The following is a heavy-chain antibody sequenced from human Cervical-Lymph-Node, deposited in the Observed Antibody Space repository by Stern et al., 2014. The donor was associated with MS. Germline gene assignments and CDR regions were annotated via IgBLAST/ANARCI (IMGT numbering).Heavy chain of an antibody. J-gene: IGHJ4*02. CDR1: AGTLNTYT. CDR3: ARALPTRGPDLQTTLDF. Sequence: QMQLVQSGAEVKKPGSSVKVSCKASAGTLNTYTINWVRQAPGQGLEYMGRIIPALGSANYAPKFQGRVTITADKSTGTGYMQLSRLTSEDTAVYYCARALPTRGPDLQTTLDFWGQGTLVTVSS. D-gene: IGHD4-11*01. CDR2: IIPALGSA. V-gene: IGHV1-69*08.